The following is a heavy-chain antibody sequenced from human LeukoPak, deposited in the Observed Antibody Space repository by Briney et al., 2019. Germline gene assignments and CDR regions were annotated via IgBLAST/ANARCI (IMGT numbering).Heavy chain of an antibody. J-gene: IGHJ4*02. V-gene: IGHV3-23*01. CDR1: GFTFSSYA. D-gene: IGHD4-23*01. Sequence: GGSLRLSCAASGFTFSSYAMSWVRQAPGKGQEWVSAISGSGGRTNYADSVKGRFTISRDNSKNTLYLQMNSLRAEDTAVYYCAESDYGGNWGQGTLVTVSS. CDR3: AESDYGGN. CDR2: ISGSGGRT.